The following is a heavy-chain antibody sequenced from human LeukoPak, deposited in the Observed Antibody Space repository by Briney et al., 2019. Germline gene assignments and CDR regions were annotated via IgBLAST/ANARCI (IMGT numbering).Heavy chain of an antibody. Sequence: RASVKVSCKASGGTFSSYAISWVRQAPGQGLEWMGGIIPIFGTANYAQKFQGRVTITADESTSTAYMELSSLRSEDTAVYYCARDGEADPDAFDIWGQGTMVTVSS. J-gene: IGHJ3*02. V-gene: IGHV1-69*01. CDR3: ARDGEADPDAFDI. CDR1: GGTFSSYA. CDR2: IIPIFGTA. D-gene: IGHD2-21*01.